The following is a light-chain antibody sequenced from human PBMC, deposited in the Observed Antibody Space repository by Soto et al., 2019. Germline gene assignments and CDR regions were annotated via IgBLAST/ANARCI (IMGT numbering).Light chain of an antibody. J-gene: IGLJ1*01. Sequence: QSVLTQPPSVSAAPGQMVTISCSGSSSNTGNNYVSWYQQLPGTAPKLLIYEDNKRPSGIPDRFSGSKSGTSATLGIAGLQTGDEADYYCGAWDNTLGAPYVFGTGTKVTVL. CDR2: EDN. V-gene: IGLV1-51*02. CDR3: GAWDNTLGAPYV. CDR1: SSNTGNNY.